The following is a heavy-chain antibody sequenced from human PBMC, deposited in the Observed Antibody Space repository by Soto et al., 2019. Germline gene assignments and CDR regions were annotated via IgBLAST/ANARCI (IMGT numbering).Heavy chain of an antibody. D-gene: IGHD4-4*01. CDR3: ARNPKTRTVPIFPANYYYYYMDV. CDR2: IYYSGST. J-gene: IGHJ6*03. V-gene: IGHV4-31*03. Sequence: QVQLQESGPGLVKPSQTLSLTCTVSGGSISSGGYYWSWIRQHPGKGLEWIGYIYYSGSTYYNPSPTLRVTISVDTSKNQFPLTLSSVTDAETAVYYCARNPKTRTVPIFPANYYYYYMDVWGKGTTVTVSS. CDR1: GGSISSGGYY.